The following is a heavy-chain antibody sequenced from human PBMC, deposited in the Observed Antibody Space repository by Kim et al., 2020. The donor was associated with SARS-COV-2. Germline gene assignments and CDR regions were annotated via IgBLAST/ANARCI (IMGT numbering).Heavy chain of an antibody. J-gene: IGHJ4*02. CDR3: ARVLVLDYYGGSGYLYYFDY. CDR2: LYQSGSI. V-gene: IGHV4-39*07. CDR1: GGSISSSSYY. Sequence: SETLSLTCSVSGGSISSSSYYWGWIRQPPGRGLEWIGSLYQSGSIYYNPSLQSRVTITVDMSKNQFSLKLSSVTAADTAVYYCARVLVLDYYGGSGYLYYFDYWGQGTLVTVSS. D-gene: IGHD3-22*01.